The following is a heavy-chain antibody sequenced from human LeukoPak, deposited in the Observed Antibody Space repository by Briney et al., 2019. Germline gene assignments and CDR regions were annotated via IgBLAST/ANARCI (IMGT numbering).Heavy chain of an antibody. CDR3: AKDIEQLPDY. J-gene: IGHJ4*02. CDR2: INWNGGST. D-gene: IGHD6-6*01. CDR1: GFTFDDYG. V-gene: IGHV3-20*04. Sequence: GGSLRLSCAASGFTFDDYGMSWVRQAPGKGLEWVSGINWNGGSTGYADSVKGRFTISRDNSKNSLYLQMNSLRTEDTALYYCAKDIEQLPDYWGQGTLVTVSS.